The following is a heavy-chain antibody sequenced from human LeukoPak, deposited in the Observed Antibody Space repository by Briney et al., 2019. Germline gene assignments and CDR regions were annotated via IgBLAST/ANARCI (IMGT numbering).Heavy chain of an antibody. J-gene: IGHJ4*02. CDR2: SSWNSGII. D-gene: IGHD3-10*01. CDR3: VKDRVWFGELLNPLFDN. Sequence: QPGGSLRLSCAASGFTFDDYAMHWVRQAPGKGLEWVSGSSWNSGIIGYAHSVKVRFTISRENAKDSLYLQMNSLRAEDTALYYCVKDRVWFGELLNPLFDNWGQGTRVTVSS. V-gene: IGHV3-9*01. CDR1: GFTFDDYA.